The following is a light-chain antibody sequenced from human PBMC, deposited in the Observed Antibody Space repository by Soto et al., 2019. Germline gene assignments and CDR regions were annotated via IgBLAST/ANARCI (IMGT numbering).Light chain of an antibody. J-gene: IGLJ2*01. V-gene: IGLV2-11*01. CDR1: SSDVGGYNF. CDR2: DVN. CDR3: CSYAGTYTFMI. Sequence: QSVLTQPRSVSGSPGQSVTISCTGTSSDVGGYNFVSWYQQPPGKAPKLMISDVNKRPSGVPDRFSGSKSANTASLTISGLQAEDEADYYCCSYAGTYTFMIFGGGTKLTVL.